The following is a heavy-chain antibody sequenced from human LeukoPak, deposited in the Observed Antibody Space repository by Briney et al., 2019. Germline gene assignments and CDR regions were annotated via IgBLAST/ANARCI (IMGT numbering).Heavy chain of an antibody. Sequence: PGGSLRLSCAASGFTFMNHWMHWVRQTPGKGLVCVSGMSSDGSSTTYADSVKGRFTISRDNAKNTLSLQMNNLRAEDTAMYYCARDQRVTGRPDIDYWGQGTLVIVSS. D-gene: IGHD6-6*01. CDR3: ARDQRVTGRPDIDY. J-gene: IGHJ4*02. V-gene: IGHV3-74*03. CDR1: GFTFMNHW. CDR2: MSSDGSST.